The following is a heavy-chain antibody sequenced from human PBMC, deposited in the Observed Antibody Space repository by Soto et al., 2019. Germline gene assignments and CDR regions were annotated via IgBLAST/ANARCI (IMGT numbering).Heavy chain of an antibody. Sequence: EVQLVESGGGLIQPGGSLRLSCAASGFTVISHYMSWVRQAPGKGLEWVSFIYSGGSTYYADSVKGRFTISRDNSKNTLYLQMNSLRAEDTAVYYCARGGQVRGGLDVWDQGTTVTVSS. CDR1: GFTVISHY. D-gene: IGHD2-15*01. CDR3: ARGGQVRGGLDV. CDR2: IYSGGST. J-gene: IGHJ6*02. V-gene: IGHV3-53*01.